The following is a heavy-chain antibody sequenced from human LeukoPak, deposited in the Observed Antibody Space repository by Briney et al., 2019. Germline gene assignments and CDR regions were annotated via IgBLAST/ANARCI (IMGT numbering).Heavy chain of an antibody. Sequence: SQTLSLTCAISGDSVSNSSAAWNWIRQSPSRGLEWLGRTYYRSKWYNDYAVSVKSRITINPDTSKNQFSLQLKSVTPEDTAVYYCARTEDHDILTGYPGAFDYWGQGTLVSVSS. CDR1: GDSVSNSSAA. D-gene: IGHD3-9*01. V-gene: IGHV6-1*01. CDR2: TYYRSKWYN. CDR3: ARTEDHDILTGYPGAFDY. J-gene: IGHJ4*02.